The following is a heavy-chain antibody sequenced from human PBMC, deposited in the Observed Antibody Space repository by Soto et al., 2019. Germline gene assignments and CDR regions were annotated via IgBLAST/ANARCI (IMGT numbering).Heavy chain of an antibody. CDR2: IYYSAST. J-gene: IGHJ6*02. CDR1: GGSINSGDYH. Sequence: SETLSLTCTVSGGSINSGDYHWTWIRQFPGKDLEWIGGIYYSASTYYNPSLVSRLTISLDTSKNQFSLRLTSATAADTAVYYCARDSRTPSGGMDVWGQGXTVTVYS. CDR3: ARDSRTPSGGMDV. V-gene: IGHV4-30-4*01.